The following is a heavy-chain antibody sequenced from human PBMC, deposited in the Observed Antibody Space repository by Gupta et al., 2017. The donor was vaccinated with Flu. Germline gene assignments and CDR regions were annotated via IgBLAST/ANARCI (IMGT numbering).Heavy chain of an antibody. V-gene: IGHV4-39*01. CDR2: IHSSGST. J-gene: IGHJ4*02. CDR3: AGQGHGANSPFDY. D-gene: IGHD4/OR15-4a*01. Sequence: QLQLQDSGPGLVKPSETLSLTCTVFGGSINSPNYYWGWVRQSPGKGLGWIGSIHSSGSTYYNPSLRSRVTVSVDTSKRFSLKLTSGTASDTAVYYCAGQGHGANSPFDYWGQGTLATVSS. CDR1: GGSINSPNYY.